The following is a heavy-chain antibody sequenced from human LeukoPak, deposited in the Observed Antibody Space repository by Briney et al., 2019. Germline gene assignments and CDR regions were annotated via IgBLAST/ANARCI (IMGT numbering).Heavy chain of an antibody. CDR1: GGSFSGYY. V-gene: IGHV4-34*01. Sequence: KPSETLSLTCAVYGGSFSGYYWSWIRQPPGKGLEWIGEINHSGSTNYNPSLKSRVTISVDTSKNQFSLKLSSATAADTAVYYCAGSEGSYFHWGQGTLVTVSS. J-gene: IGHJ4*02. CDR2: INHSGST. CDR3: AGSEGSYFH. D-gene: IGHD3-10*01.